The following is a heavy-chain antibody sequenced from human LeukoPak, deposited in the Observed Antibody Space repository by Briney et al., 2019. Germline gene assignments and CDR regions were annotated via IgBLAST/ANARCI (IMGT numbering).Heavy chain of an antibody. CDR1: GFTFSSYG. CDR2: ISYDGSNK. CDR3: AKDRDYYDSSGYYFDY. D-gene: IGHD3-22*01. Sequence: GGSLRLSCAASGFTFSSYGMHWVRQAPGKGLEWVAVISYDGSNKYYADSVKGRFTISRDNSKNTLYLQMNSLRAEGTAVYYCAKDRDYYDSSGYYFDYWGQGTLVTVSS. V-gene: IGHV3-30*18. J-gene: IGHJ4*02.